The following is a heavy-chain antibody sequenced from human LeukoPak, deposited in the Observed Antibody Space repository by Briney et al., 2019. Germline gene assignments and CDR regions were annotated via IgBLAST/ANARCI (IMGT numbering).Heavy chain of an antibody. CDR1: GYTFTSYG. D-gene: IGHD2-2*01. CDR3: ARVQLCRSTSCHNWFDP. J-gene: IGHJ5*02. Sequence: ASVKVSCKASGYTFTSYGISWVRQAPGQGLEWMGWISAYNGNTNYAQKLQGRVTMTTDTSTSTAYMELRSLRSDDTAVYYCARVQLCRSTSCHNWFDPWGQGTLVTVSS. CDR2: ISAYNGNT. V-gene: IGHV1-18*01.